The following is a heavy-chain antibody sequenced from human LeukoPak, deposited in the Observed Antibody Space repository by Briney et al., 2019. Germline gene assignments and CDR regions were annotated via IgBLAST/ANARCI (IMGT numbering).Heavy chain of an antibody. CDR3: AKDRPIVVVTAILDYGMDV. J-gene: IGHJ6*02. D-gene: IGHD2-21*02. CDR1: GFTFSSYA. Sequence: GGSLRLSCAASGFTFSSYAMSWVRQAPGKGLEWVSAISGSGGSTYYADSVKGRFTISRDNSKNTLYLQMNSLRAEDTAVYYCAKDRPIVVVTAILDYGMDVWGQGTTVTVSS. V-gene: IGHV3-23*01. CDR2: ISGSGGST.